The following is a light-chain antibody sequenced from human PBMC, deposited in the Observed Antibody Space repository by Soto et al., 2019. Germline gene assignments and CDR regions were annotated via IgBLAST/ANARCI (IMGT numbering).Light chain of an antibody. Sequence: EIVMTHSPGTFSVSPWERATLSSRASQSVGSKLAWYQQKPGQVPRLVIYHVSTRATGVPARFSGSGSVTEFTLSISSLQSEDFAVYYCQQYNKWPRTFGQGTKVDIK. V-gene: IGKV3-15*01. CDR3: QQYNKWPRT. CDR1: QSVGSK. CDR2: HVS. J-gene: IGKJ1*01.